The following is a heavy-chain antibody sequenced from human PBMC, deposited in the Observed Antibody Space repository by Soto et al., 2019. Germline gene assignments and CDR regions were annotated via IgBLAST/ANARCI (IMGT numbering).Heavy chain of an antibody. CDR2: IIPILGIA. V-gene: IGHV1-69*02. CDR3: ASPGQYSGYENYYYYMDV. Sequence: KVSCKASGGTFSSYTISWVRQAPGQGLEWMGRIIPILGIANYAQKFQGRVTITADKSTSTAYMELSSLRSEDTAVYYCASPGQYSGYENYYYYMDVWGKGTTVTVSS. D-gene: IGHD5-12*01. J-gene: IGHJ6*03. CDR1: GGTFSSYT.